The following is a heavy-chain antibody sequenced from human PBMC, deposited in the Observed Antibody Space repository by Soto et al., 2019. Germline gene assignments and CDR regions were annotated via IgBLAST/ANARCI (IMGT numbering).Heavy chain of an antibody. V-gene: IGHV1-69*13. CDR1: GGTFSSYA. J-gene: IGHJ4*02. D-gene: IGHD3-22*01. CDR3: ARAHHYYYDSPRSWQPFDY. CDR2: IIPIFGTA. Sequence: ASVKVSCKASGGTFSSYAISWVRQAPGQGLEWMGGIIPIFGTANYAQKFQGRVTITADESTSTAYMELSSLRSEDTAVYYCARAHHYYYDSPRSWQPFDYWGQGTQVPVYS.